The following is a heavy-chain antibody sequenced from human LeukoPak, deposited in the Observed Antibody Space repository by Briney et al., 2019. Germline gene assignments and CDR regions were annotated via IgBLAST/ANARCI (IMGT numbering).Heavy chain of an antibody. CDR1: GGTFSSYA. Sequence: GAPVKVSCKASGGTFSSYAISWVRQAPGQGLEWMGGIIPIFGTANYAQKFQGRVMITADESTSTAYMELSSLRSEDTAVYYCAREYCSSTSCPSSPDYWGQGTLVTVSS. CDR3: AREYCSSTSCPSSPDY. CDR2: IIPIFGTA. J-gene: IGHJ4*02. V-gene: IGHV1-69*13. D-gene: IGHD2-2*01.